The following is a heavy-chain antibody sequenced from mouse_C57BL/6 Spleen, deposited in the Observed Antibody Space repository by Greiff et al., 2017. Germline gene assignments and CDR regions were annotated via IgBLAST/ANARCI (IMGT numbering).Heavy chain of an antibody. CDR3: TTLYSNFYYFAY. J-gene: IGHJ2*01. CDR2: IDPETGGT. D-gene: IGHD2-5*01. CDR1: GYTFTDYE. Sequence: QVQLQQSGAELVRPGASVTLSCKASGYTFTDYEMHWVKQTPVHGLEWIGAIDPETGGTAYNQKFKGKAILTADKSSSTAYMELRSLTSEYSAFYYCTTLYSNFYYFAYWGHSATLSVSS. V-gene: IGHV1-15*01.